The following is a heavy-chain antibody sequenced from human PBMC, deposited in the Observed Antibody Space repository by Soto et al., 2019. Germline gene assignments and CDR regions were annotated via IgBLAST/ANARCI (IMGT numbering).Heavy chain of an antibody. CDR1: GFTFSGSA. Sequence: GGSLRLSCAASGFTFSGSAMHWVRQASGKGLEWVGRIRSKANSYATAYAASVKGRFTISRDDSKNTAYLQMNSLKTEDTAVYYCTRLEVVVVPADEQRYEAYSYYYGMDVWGQGTTVTVSS. D-gene: IGHD2-2*01. CDR3: TRLEVVVVPADEQRYEAYSYYYGMDV. CDR2: IRSKANSYAT. J-gene: IGHJ6*02. V-gene: IGHV3-73*01.